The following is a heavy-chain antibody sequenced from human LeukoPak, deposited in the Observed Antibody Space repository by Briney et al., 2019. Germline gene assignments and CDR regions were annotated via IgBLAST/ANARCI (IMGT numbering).Heavy chain of an antibody. CDR2: ITSTSSDI. J-gene: IGHJ4*02. Sequence: GGSLRLSCAASEFTFSSHAMIWVRQAPGKGLEWVSSITSTSSDIFYTDSVKGRFTISRDNAKNSLYLQMNSLRAEDTAVYYCARDIVPPGICFDFWGQGTLVTVSS. D-gene: IGHD2-2*01. V-gene: IGHV3-21*01. CDR3: ARDIVPPGICFDF. CDR1: EFTFSSHA.